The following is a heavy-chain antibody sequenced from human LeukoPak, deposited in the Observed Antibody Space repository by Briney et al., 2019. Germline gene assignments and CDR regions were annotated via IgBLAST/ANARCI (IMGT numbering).Heavy chain of an antibody. Sequence: PGGSLRLSCAASGFTFSNYGMHWVRQAPGKGLEWVAVISYDGSNKYYADSVKGRFTISRDNSKNTLYLQMNSLRAEDTAVYYCARVLGFGEFYGVDVWGQGTTVTVSS. V-gene: IGHV3-30*03. CDR2: ISYDGSNK. CDR3: ARVLGFGEFYGVDV. CDR1: GFTFSNYG. J-gene: IGHJ6*02. D-gene: IGHD3-10*01.